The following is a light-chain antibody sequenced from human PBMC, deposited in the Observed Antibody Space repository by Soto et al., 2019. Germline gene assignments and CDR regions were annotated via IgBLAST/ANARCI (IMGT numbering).Light chain of an antibody. J-gene: IGKJ4*01. CDR3: QNYNSAPLT. V-gene: IGKV1-27*01. CDR2: AAS. Sequence: DIQMTQSLSSLSASVGDRVTITCRASQGISTDLAWYQQKPGKVPKLLIYAASTLQSGVPSRFSGSGSGTDFTLTISSLQPEDVATYYCQNYNSAPLTFGGGTKVEIK. CDR1: QGISTD.